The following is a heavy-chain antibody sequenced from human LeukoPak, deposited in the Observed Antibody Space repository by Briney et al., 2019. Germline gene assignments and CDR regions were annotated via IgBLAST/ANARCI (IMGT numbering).Heavy chain of an antibody. D-gene: IGHD2-21*02. CDR3: ASGDIVAYCSGDCYSTFDY. CDR2: IYYSGST. CDR1: GGSISSSSYY. Sequence: PSETLSLTCTVSGGSISSSSYYWGWIRQPPGKGLEWIGSIYYSGSTYYNPSLKSRVTISVDTSKNQFSLKLSSVTAADTAVYYCASGDIVAYCSGDCYSTFDYWGQGTLVTVSS. J-gene: IGHJ4*02. V-gene: IGHV4-39*01.